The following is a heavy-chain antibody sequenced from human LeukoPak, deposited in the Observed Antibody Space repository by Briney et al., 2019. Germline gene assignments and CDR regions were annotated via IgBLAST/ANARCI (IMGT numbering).Heavy chain of an antibody. CDR3: GRDPNGDYVGAFEF. CDR1: DFTFAAYA. V-gene: IGHV3-23*01. D-gene: IGHD4-17*01. J-gene: IGHJ3*01. Sequence: GGSLRLSCVSSDFTFAAYAMTWVRLTPGKGLEWVSSIGGSGVYTRYADSVRGRFTISRDNSKNTLYLQMSSLRVEDTAIYYCGRDPNGDYVGAFEFWGQGTLVSVST. CDR2: IGGSGVYT.